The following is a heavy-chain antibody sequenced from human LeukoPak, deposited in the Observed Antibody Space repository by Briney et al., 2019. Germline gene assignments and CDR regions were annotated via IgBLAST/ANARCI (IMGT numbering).Heavy chain of an antibody. CDR2: MNPNSGNT. D-gene: IGHD1-26*01. CDR1: GYTFTNYD. V-gene: IGHV1-8*01. J-gene: IGHJ4*02. Sequence: GASVKVSCKASGYTFTNYDINWVRQAPGQGLEWMGWMNPNSGNTGYAQKFQGRVTMTRNTSITTAYMELSSLRYEDTAVYYCARSKVGSTTLPIDYWGEGTLVIVSS. CDR3: ARSKVGSTTLPIDY.